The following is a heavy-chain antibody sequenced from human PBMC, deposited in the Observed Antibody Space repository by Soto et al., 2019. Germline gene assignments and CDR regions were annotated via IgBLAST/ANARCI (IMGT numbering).Heavy chain of an antibody. Sequence: SETLSLTCTVSGGSISSSSYYWGWIRQPPGKGLEWIGSIYYSGSTYYNPSLKSRVTISVDTSKNQFSLKLSSVTAADTAVYYCATQQHSYITIFGVVLNWFDPWGQGTLVTVSS. CDR2: IYYSGST. CDR1: GGSISSSSYY. J-gene: IGHJ5*02. V-gene: IGHV4-39*01. D-gene: IGHD3-3*01. CDR3: ATQQHSYITIFGVVLNWFDP.